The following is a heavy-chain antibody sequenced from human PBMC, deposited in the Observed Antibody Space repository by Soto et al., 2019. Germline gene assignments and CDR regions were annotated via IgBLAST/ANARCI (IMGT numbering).Heavy chain of an antibody. D-gene: IGHD4-17*01. CDR2: INPNSGGT. Sequence: ASVKVSCKASGYTFTGYYMHWVRQAPGQGLEWMGWINPNSGGTNYAQKFQGWVTMTRDTSISTAYMELSRLRSDDTAVYYCARGPLTYAASDNCFDPWGQGTLVPVSS. J-gene: IGHJ5*02. CDR1: GYTFTGYY. CDR3: ARGPLTYAASDNCFDP. V-gene: IGHV1-2*04.